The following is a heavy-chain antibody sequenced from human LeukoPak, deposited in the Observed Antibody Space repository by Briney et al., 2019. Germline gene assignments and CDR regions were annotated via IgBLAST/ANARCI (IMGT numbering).Heavy chain of an antibody. CDR2: IYTSGST. D-gene: IGHD1-1*01. CDR1: GGSISTYY. CDR3: ASNTGTVFDN. Sequence: SETLSLTCTVSGGSISTYYWSWIRKSAGKGLEWIGRIYTSGSTNYNPSLRSRVTMSVDTSKNQFTLRLSSVTAADTAVYYCASNTGTVFDNWGQGALVTVSS. J-gene: IGHJ4*02. V-gene: IGHV4-4*07.